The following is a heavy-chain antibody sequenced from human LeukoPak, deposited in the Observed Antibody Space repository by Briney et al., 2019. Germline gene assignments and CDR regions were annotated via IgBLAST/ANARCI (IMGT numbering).Heavy chain of an antibody. V-gene: IGHV4-30-2*01. J-gene: IGHJ6*02. CDR1: GGSISSGGYS. Sequence: SETLSLTCAVSGGSISSGGYSWSWIRQPPGKGLEWIGYIYHSGSTYYNPSLKSRVTISVDTSKNQFSLKLSSVTAADTAVYYCARDLGGSTPPYYYYGMDVWGQGTTVTVSS. D-gene: IGHD2-15*01. CDR3: ARDLGGSTPPYYYYGMDV. CDR2: IYHSGST.